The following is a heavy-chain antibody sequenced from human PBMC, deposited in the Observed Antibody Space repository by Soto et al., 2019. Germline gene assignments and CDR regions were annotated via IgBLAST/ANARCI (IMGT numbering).Heavy chain of an antibody. J-gene: IGHJ4*02. D-gene: IGHD6-19*01. CDR3: VTSRVSIAVAGETEYYFDY. Sequence: PSETLSLTCAVSGGSISSGGYSWSCMRQPPGKGLEWIGYIYHSGSTYYNPSLKSRVTISVDRSKNQFSLKLSSVTAADTAVYYCVTSRVSIAVAGETEYYFDYWGQGTLVTVSS. CDR2: IYHSGST. CDR1: GGSISSGGYS. V-gene: IGHV4-30-2*01.